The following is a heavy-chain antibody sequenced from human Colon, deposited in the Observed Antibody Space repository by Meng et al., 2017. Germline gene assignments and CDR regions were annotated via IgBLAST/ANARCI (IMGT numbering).Heavy chain of an antibody. CDR2: IYYAGKT. CDR3: ARHSPLAARLSYFDM. V-gene: IGHV4-39*01. D-gene: IGHD6-6*01. Sequence: QPQLQESGPGLVRPSETLSLSCTVSGGSINWSTFYWGWIRQPPGKGLEWIGNIYYAGKTYYNPSLKSRVTISVDTSKNQFSLKLNSVTATDTAVYYCARHSPLAARLSYFDMWGRGILVTVSS. J-gene: IGHJ4*02. CDR1: GGSINWSTFY.